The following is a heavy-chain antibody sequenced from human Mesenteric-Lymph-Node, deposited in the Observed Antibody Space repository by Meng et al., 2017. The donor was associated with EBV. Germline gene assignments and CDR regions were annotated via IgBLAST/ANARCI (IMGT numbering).Heavy chain of an antibody. V-gene: IGHV3-21*01. CDR2: ITASSSYI. CDR1: GFTFSSYS. D-gene: IGHD3-10*01. J-gene: IGHJ4*02. CDR3: ARGGGGLVSYFDD. Sequence: EVQLVESGGGLVKPGGSLRLSGAASGFTFSSYSMNWVRQAPGKGLEWVSSITASSSYIYYADSVKGRFTISRDNAKNSLYLQMNSLRAEDTAVYYCARGGGGLVSYFDDWGQGTLVTVSS.